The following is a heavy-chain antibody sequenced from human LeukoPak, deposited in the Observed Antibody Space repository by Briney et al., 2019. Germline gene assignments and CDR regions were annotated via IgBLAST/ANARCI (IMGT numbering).Heavy chain of an antibody. CDR2: ISWNSGGI. CDR1: GFTFDNYA. D-gene: IGHD6-25*01. J-gene: IGHJ6*02. V-gene: IGHV3-9*01. Sequence: GRSLRLSCAASGFTFDNYAMHWVRQAPGKGLEWVSGISWNSGGIGYADSVKGRFTISRDNAKNSLYLQLNSLRAEDTALYYCAKSWVKQRPQTYYYYGMDVWGQGTTVTVSS. CDR3: AKSWVKQRPQTYYYYGMDV.